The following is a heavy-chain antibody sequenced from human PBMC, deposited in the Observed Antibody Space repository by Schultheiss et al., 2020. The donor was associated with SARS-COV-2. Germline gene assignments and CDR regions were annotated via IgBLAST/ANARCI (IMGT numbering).Heavy chain of an antibody. CDR3: AKDRHYYYDSSGHDY. Sequence: SVKVSCKTSGGAFSNYAISWVRQAPGQGLEWMGRIIPILDITNYAQKFQDRVTITADKSTSTAYMELSSLRSEDTAVYYCAKDRHYYYDSSGHDYWGQGTVVTVSS. CDR2: IIPILDIT. CDR1: GGAFSNYA. J-gene: IGHJ4*02. V-gene: IGHV1-69*04. D-gene: IGHD3-22*01.